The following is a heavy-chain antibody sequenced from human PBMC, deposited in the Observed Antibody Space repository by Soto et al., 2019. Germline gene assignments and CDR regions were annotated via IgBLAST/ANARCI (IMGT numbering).Heavy chain of an antibody. CDR3: VRDQGIALTA. CDR1: GFTFSSYS. CDR2: ISSSSSYI. D-gene: IGHD6-13*01. V-gene: IGHV3-21*04. J-gene: IGHJ4*02. Sequence: GGSLRLSCAASGFTFSSYSMNWVRQAPGKGLEWVSSISSSSSYIYYADSVKGRFTISRDNSKNTLYLQMNSLRVEDTAVYYCVRDQGIALTAWGQGTLVTVSS.